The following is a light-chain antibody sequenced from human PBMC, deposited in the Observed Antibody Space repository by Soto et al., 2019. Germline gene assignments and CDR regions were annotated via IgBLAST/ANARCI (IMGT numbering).Light chain of an antibody. Sequence: EIVLTQSPGTLSLSPGERATLSCRASQSVSSSYLAWYQQKPGQAPRLLIYGASSRATGIPDRFSGSVSGTGFTLTISRLEPEDFAVYYCQQYGSSPTWTFGQGTKVDIK. V-gene: IGKV3-20*01. J-gene: IGKJ1*01. CDR2: GAS. CDR3: QQYGSSPTWT. CDR1: QSVSSSY.